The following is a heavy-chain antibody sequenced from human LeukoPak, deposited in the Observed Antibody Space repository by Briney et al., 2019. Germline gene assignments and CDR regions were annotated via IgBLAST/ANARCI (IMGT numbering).Heavy chain of an antibody. Sequence: GGSLRLSCAASGFTFSSYEMNWVRQAPGKGLEWVSYISSSGSTIYYADSVKGRFTISRDNAKNSLYLQMNSLRAEDTAVYYCARDNFWSGSDYWGQGTLVTVSS. CDR2: ISSSGSTI. CDR3: ARDNFWSGSDY. J-gene: IGHJ4*02. CDR1: GFTFSSYE. V-gene: IGHV3-48*03. D-gene: IGHD3-3*01.